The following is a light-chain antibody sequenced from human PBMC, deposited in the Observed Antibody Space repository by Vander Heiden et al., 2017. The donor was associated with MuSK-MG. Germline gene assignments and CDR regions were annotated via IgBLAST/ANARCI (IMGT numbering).Light chain of an antibody. CDR1: SPNIGSIA. J-gene: IGLJ2*01. CDR3: AAWDDILDEVI. Sequence: QSVLTQPPSASGTPGQKITISCSGSSPNIGSIAVNWYQQLPGMAPKLLISKNDQRPSGVPDRFSGSKSGTSASLAISGLQTDDEADYYCAAWDDILDEVIFGGGTKLTVL. CDR2: KND. V-gene: IGLV1-44*01.